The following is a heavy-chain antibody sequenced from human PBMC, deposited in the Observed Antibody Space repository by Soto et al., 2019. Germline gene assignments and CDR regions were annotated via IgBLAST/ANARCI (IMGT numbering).Heavy chain of an antibody. V-gene: IGHV3-23*01. Sequence: EVKLLESGGGLVQPGGSLRLSCAASGFTFSSYAMSWVRQAPGKGLEWVSAISGSGGSTYYADSVKGRFTISRDNSKNTLYLQMNSLRAEDTAVYYCAKDEVGAVYYYYYGMDVWGQGTTVTFSS. CDR2: ISGSGGST. J-gene: IGHJ6*02. D-gene: IGHD1-26*01. CDR3: AKDEVGAVYYYYYGMDV. CDR1: GFTFSSYA.